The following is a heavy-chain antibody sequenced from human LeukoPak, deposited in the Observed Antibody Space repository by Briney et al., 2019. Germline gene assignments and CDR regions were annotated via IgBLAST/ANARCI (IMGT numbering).Heavy chain of an antibody. V-gene: IGHV4-39*07. Sequence: SETLSLTCTVSGGSISSSSYYWGWIHQPPGKGLEWIGSIYYSGSTYYSPSLKSRVTISVDTSKNQFSLKLSSVTAADTAVYYCARDSMTTVVISGGYGMDVWGQGTTVTVSS. CDR1: GGSISSSSYY. CDR3: ARDSMTTVVISGGYGMDV. CDR2: IYYSGST. D-gene: IGHD4-23*01. J-gene: IGHJ6*02.